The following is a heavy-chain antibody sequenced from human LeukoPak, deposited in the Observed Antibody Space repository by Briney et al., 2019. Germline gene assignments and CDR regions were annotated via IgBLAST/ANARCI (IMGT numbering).Heavy chain of an antibody. CDR1: GYTFTSYG. V-gene: IGHV1-18*01. D-gene: IGHD6-19*01. CDR3: ARGNSGWSSLVPIDY. Sequence: ASVKVSCKDSGYTFTSYGISWVRQAPGQGLEWMGWISAYNGNTNYAQKLQGRVTTTTDTSTSTAYMELRSLRSDDTAVYYCARGNSGWSSLVPIDYWGQGTLVTVSS. CDR2: ISAYNGNT. J-gene: IGHJ4*02.